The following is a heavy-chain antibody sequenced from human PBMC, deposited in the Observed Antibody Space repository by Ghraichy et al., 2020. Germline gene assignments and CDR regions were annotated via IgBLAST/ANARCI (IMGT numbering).Heavy chain of an antibody. J-gene: IGHJ5*02. Sequence: GESLNISCAASGFTFSSYNMNWVRQAPGKGLEWVSYISSSSSTIYYADSVKGRFTISRDNAKNSLYLQMNSLRDEDTAVYYCARGVYCSSTSCYSYNWFDPWGKGTLVTVSS. CDR1: GFTFSSYN. CDR2: ISSSSSTI. D-gene: IGHD2-2*01. V-gene: IGHV3-48*02. CDR3: ARGVYCSSTSCYSYNWFDP.